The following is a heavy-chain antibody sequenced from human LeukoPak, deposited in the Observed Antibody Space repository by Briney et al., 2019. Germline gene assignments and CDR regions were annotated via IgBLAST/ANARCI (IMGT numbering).Heavy chain of an antibody. J-gene: IGHJ4*02. CDR1: GGSFSGYY. CDR2: INHSGST. D-gene: IGHD3-16*02. Sequence: SETPSLTCAVYGGSFSGYYWSWIRQPPGKGLEWIGEINHSGSTNYNPSLKSRVTISVDTSKNQFSLKLSSVTAADTAVYYCARGPNYVWGSYRYFDYWGQGTLVTVSS. V-gene: IGHV4-34*01. CDR3: ARGPNYVWGSYRYFDY.